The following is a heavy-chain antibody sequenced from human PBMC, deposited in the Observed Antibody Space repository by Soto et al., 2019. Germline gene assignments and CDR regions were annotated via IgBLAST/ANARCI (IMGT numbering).Heavy chain of an antibody. D-gene: IGHD3-3*01. V-gene: IGHV3-33*06. CDR1: GFTFSSYG. CDR3: AKGPFGYYDFWNWFDP. Sequence: GGSLRLSCAASGFTFSSYGMHWVRQAPGKGLEWVAVIWYDGSNKYYADSVKGRFTISRDNSKNTLYLQMNSLRAEDTAVYYCAKGPFGYYDFWNWFDPWGQGTLVTVSS. J-gene: IGHJ5*02. CDR2: IWYDGSNK.